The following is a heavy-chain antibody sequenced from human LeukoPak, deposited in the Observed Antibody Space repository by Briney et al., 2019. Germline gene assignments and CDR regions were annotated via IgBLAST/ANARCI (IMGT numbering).Heavy chain of an antibody. CDR1: EYSFTSYW. CDR3: ARTHAAEAFDI. V-gene: IGHV5-51*01. J-gene: IGHJ3*02. CDR2: IYPGDSDT. D-gene: IGHD6-25*01. Sequence: GESLQISCKGSEYSFTSYWIGWVRPMPGKGLEWMGIIYPGDSDTRYSPSFQGQVTISADKSISTAYLQWSSLKASDTAMYYCARTHAAEAFDIWGQGTMVTVSS.